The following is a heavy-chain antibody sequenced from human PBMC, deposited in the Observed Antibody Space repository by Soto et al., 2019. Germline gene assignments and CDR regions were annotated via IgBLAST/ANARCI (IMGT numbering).Heavy chain of an antibody. D-gene: IGHD6-19*01. J-gene: IGHJ4*02. Sequence: EVQLVESGGVLVQPGRSLRLSCAASGFTFDDYAMHWVRLVPGKGLEWVTGINWNSGSTGYAGSVKGRFTISRDSAKNSLYLQMNSLRPEDTALYYCVKGSRQQWLEGVFDYWGQGTLVTVSS. CDR3: VKGSRQQWLEGVFDY. CDR1: GFTFDDYA. V-gene: IGHV3-9*01. CDR2: INWNSGST.